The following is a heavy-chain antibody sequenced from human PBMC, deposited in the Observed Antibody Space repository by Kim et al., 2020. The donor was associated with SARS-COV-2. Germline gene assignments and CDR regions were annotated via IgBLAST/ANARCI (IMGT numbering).Heavy chain of an antibody. CDR3: ARDSGYCSSTSCYRSLNDAFDI. V-gene: IGHV3-11*01. Sequence: GGSLRLSCAASGFTFSDYYMSWIRQAPGKGLEWVSYISSSGSTIYYADSVKGRFTISRDNAKNSLYLQMNSLRAEDTAVYYCARDSGYCSSTSCYRSLNDAFDIWGQGTMVTVSS. CDR2: ISSSGSTI. CDR1: GFTFSDYY. D-gene: IGHD2-2*01. J-gene: IGHJ3*02.